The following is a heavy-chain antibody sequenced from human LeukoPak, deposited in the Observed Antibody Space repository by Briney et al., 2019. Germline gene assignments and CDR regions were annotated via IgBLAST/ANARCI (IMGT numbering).Heavy chain of an antibody. Sequence: PGGSLRLSCAASGFTFSSYGMHWVRQAPGKGLEWVAFIRYDGSNKHCADSVKGRFTISRDNSKNTLYLQMNSLRAEDTAVYYCAKAISSGWYFDYWGQGTLVTVSS. J-gene: IGHJ4*02. CDR2: IRYDGSNK. CDR3: AKAISSGWYFDY. V-gene: IGHV3-30*02. D-gene: IGHD6-19*01. CDR1: GFTFSSYG.